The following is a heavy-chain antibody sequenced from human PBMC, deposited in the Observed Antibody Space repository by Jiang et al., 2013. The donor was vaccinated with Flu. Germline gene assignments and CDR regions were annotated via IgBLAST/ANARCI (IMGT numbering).Heavy chain of an antibody. Sequence: GSGLVKPSETLSLTCTVSGGSISSYYWSWIRQPPGKRLEWIGYIFYSGDINYNPSLKSRVTISVDTSRNQVSLNLNSVTAADTAVYYCARAGPYGSGSYYPFDYWGQGTLVTVSS. J-gene: IGHJ4*02. CDR3: ARAGPYGSGSYYPFDY. D-gene: IGHD3-10*01. CDR1: GGSISSYY. V-gene: IGHV4-59*01. CDR2: IFYSGDI.